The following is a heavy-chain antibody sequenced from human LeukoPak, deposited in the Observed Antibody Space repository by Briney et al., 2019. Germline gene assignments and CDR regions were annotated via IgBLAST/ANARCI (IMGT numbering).Heavy chain of an antibody. CDR1: GFTFSTYG. D-gene: IGHD1-1*01. V-gene: IGHV3-23*01. CDR3: TRDRGAYNLYGY. CDR2: ITASGDGT. J-gene: IGHJ4*02. Sequence: GGSLRLSCAASGFTFSTYGMSWVRQAPGKGLQRVSGITASGDGTYYADSVKGRFTISRDNSNNTLYLQMNSLKTEDTAVYHCTRDRGAYNLYGYWGQGTLVTVSS.